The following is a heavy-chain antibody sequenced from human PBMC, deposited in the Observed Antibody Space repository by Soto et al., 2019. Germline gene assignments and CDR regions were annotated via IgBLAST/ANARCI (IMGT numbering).Heavy chain of an antibody. CDR1: GFTFSSYA. CDR3: AKDRDTGSYFDD. D-gene: IGHD1-26*01. J-gene: IGHJ4*02. Sequence: SGGSLRLSCAASGFTFSSYAMSWVRQAPGKGLECVSTISGSGGTTYYADSVKGRFTISRDNSKNTLYLQMNSLRAEDTAIYYCAKDRDTGSYFDDWGQGTLVTVCS. V-gene: IGHV3-23*01. CDR2: ISGSGGTT.